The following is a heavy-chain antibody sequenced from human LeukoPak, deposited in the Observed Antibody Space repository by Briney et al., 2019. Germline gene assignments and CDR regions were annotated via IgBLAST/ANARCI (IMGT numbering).Heavy chain of an antibody. CDR3: HADTAMVTNFDY. J-gene: IGHJ4*02. Sequence: GGSLILSCAASGFTFSNAWMSWVRQAPGKGLEWVGRIKSKTDGGTTDYAAPVKGRFTISRDDSKNTLYLQMNSLKTEDTAVYYCHADTAMVTNFDYWGQGALVTVSS. CDR2: IKSKTDGGTT. CDR1: GFTFSNAW. D-gene: IGHD5-18*01. V-gene: IGHV3-15*01.